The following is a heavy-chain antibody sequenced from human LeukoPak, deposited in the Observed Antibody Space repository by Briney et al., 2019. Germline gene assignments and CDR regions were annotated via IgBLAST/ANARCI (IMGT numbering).Heavy chain of an antibody. CDR2: ISAYNGNT. V-gene: IGHV1-18*01. D-gene: IGHD1-26*01. CDR3: ARDPHHQYSGSYYGY. Sequence: ASVKVSCKASGYTFTSYGMSWVGQAPGQGVEWMGWISAYNGNTNYAQKLQGRVTMTTDTSTSTAYMELRSLRSDDTAVYYCARDPHHQYSGSYYGYWGQGTLVTVSS. CDR1: GYTFTSYG. J-gene: IGHJ4*02.